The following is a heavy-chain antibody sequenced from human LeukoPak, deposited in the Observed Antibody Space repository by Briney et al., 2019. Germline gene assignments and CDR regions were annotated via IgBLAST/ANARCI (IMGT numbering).Heavy chain of an antibody. Sequence: SETLSLTCTVSGGSISSYYWSWIRQPAGKGLEWIGRIYTSGSTNYNPSLKSRVTMSVDTSKNQFSLKLSSVTAADTAVYYCARVNGYYDFWSGQNYGMDVWGQGTTVTVSS. CDR3: ARVNGYYDFWSGQNYGMDV. J-gene: IGHJ6*02. CDR1: GGSISSYY. D-gene: IGHD3-3*01. CDR2: IYTSGST. V-gene: IGHV4-4*07.